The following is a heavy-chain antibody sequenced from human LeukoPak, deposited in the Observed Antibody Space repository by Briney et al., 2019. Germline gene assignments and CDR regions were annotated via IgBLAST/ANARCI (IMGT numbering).Heavy chain of an antibody. D-gene: IGHD3-16*01. J-gene: IGHJ3*02. CDR1: GFIVSRNY. Sequence: GGSLRLSCAASGFIVSRNYMGWVRQAPGKGLEWVSALSSKYETYYADSVKGRFTISRDNSENTLYLQMNALRAEDTALYHCYGIHLGDSFDIWGRGTMVIVFS. CDR3: YGIHLGDSFDI. V-gene: IGHV3-53*01. CDR2: LSSKYET.